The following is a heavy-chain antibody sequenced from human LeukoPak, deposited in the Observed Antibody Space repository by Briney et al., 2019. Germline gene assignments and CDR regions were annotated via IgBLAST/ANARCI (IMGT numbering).Heavy chain of an antibody. CDR3: AKGGYYYDSSGYSDY. V-gene: IGHV3-74*01. CDR1: GFTFSTYW. D-gene: IGHD3-22*01. CDR2: ISSDGSIT. Sequence: PGGSLRLSCAASGFTFSTYWMHWVRQAPGKGLVWVSRISSDGSITSYADSVKGRFTISRDNAKNTLYLQMNSLRAEDTAVYYCAKGGYYYDSSGYSDYWGQGTLVTVSS. J-gene: IGHJ4*02.